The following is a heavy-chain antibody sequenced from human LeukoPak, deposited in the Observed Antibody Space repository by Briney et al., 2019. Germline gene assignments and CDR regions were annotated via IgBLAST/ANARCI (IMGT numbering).Heavy chain of an antibody. CDR3: ARGPGQWLTTFDY. CDR1: GFTFDDYG. D-gene: IGHD6-19*01. Sequence: GGSLRLSCAASGFTFDDYGMSWLRPAPGKGREGVSGINWNGGSTGYADSVKGRFTISRDNAKNSLYLQMNSLRAEDTALYYCARGPGQWLTTFDYWGQGTLVTVSS. J-gene: IGHJ4*02. CDR2: INWNGGST. V-gene: IGHV3-20*04.